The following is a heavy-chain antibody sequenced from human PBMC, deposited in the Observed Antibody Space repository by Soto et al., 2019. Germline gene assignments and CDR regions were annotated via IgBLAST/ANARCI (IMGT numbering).Heavy chain of an antibody. CDR1: GGTFSSYT. CDR2: IIPILGIA. CDR3: AGDTVVTG. Sequence: QVQLVQSGAEVKKPGSSVKVSCNASGGTFSSYTISWVRQAPGQGLEWMGRIIPILGIANYAQNCQGRVTITADKCTSTAYMELSSLRAEDTAVYYCAGDTVVTGWGQGALVTVCS. J-gene: IGHJ4*02. V-gene: IGHV1-69*08. D-gene: IGHD2-15*01.